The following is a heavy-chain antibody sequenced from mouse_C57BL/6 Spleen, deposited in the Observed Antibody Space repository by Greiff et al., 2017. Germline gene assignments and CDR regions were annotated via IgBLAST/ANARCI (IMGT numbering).Heavy chain of an antibody. CDR1: GYAFSSSW. V-gene: IGHV1-82*01. CDR3: ARRQGYDYDGP. D-gene: IGHD2-4*01. J-gene: IGHJ1*03. Sequence: QVQLQQSGPELVKPGASVKISCKASGYAFSSSWMNWVKQRPGKGLEWIGRIYPGDGDTNYNGKFKGKATLTADKSSSTAYMQLSSLTSEDSAVYFCARRQGYDYDGPWGTGTTVTVSS. CDR2: IYPGDGDT.